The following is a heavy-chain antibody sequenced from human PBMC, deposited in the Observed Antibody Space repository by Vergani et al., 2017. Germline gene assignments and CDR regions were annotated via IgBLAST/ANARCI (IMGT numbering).Heavy chain of an antibody. V-gene: IGHV1-18*01. CDR3: ARGTPIVVVPSNRGDAFNI. J-gene: IGHJ3*02. CDR2: ISAYNGNT. Sequence: QVQLVQSGAEVKKPGASVKVSCKASGYTFTSYGISLVRQAPGQGLEWMGWISAYNGNTNYAQKLQGRVTMTTDTSTSTAYMELRSLRSDDTAVYYCARGTPIVVVPSNRGDAFNIWGQGTMVTVSS. D-gene: IGHD2-2*01. CDR1: GYTFTSYG.